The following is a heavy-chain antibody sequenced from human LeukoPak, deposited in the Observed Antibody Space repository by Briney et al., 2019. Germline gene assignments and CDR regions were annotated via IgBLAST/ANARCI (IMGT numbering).Heavy chain of an antibody. Sequence: GGSLRLSCAASGFTFSSCAMTWVRQAPGRGLEWVSTIDGSGGRTFYGDSVRGRFTISRDNSKNTLYLQMNSLRAEDTAVYYCAKAGNVIVVAQIDYWGQGTLVTVSS. CDR1: GFTFSSCA. J-gene: IGHJ4*02. D-gene: IGHD3-22*01. CDR3: AKAGNVIVVAQIDY. V-gene: IGHV3-23*01. CDR2: IDGSGGRT.